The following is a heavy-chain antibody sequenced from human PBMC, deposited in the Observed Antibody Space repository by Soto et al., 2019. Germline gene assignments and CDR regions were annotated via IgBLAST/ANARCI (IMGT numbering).Heavy chain of an antibody. CDR2: IYHSGST. V-gene: IGHV4-4*02. CDR1: SGSISSSNW. D-gene: IGHD6-19*01. Sequence: SETLSLTCAVSSGSISSSNWWSWVRQPPGKGLEWIGEIYHSGSTNYNPSLKSRVTISVDKSKNQFSLKLSSVTAADTAVYYCASRFSSGWRYFDYWGQGTLVTVSS. CDR3: ASRFSSGWRYFDY. J-gene: IGHJ4*02.